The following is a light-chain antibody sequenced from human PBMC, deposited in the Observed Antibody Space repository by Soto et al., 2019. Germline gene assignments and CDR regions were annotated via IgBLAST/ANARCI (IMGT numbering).Light chain of an antibody. V-gene: IGLV2-14*01. CDR1: SSDVGGYNY. Sequence: QSALTQPASVSGSPGQSITISCTGTSSDVGGYNYVSWYQQHPGKAPKLMIYEVSNRPSGVSNRFSGSKSGNTASLTISALQAEDEADYFCNSYSSSTSLPYVFGTGTKVTVL. CDR3: NSYSSSTSLPYV. J-gene: IGLJ1*01. CDR2: EVS.